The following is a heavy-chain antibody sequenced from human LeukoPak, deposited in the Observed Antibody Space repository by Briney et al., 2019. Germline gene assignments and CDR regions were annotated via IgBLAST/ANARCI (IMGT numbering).Heavy chain of an antibody. CDR3: VGGPDAFDI. J-gene: IGHJ3*02. CDR1: GGSFSGYY. CDR2: INHSGST. Sequence: SETLSLTCVVYGGSFSGYYWSWIRQPPGKGLEWIGEINHSGSTNYNPSLKSRVTISVDTSKNQFSLKLSSVTAADTAVYYCVGGPDAFDIWGQGTMVTVSS. V-gene: IGHV4-34*01.